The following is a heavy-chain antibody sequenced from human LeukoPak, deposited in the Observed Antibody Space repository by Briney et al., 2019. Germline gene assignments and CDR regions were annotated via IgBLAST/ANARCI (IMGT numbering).Heavy chain of an antibody. CDR1: GFTFSSYG. D-gene: IGHD1-26*01. V-gene: IGHV3-30*03. CDR2: ISYDGSNK. CDR3: ARGKGATPIPPFDY. Sequence: GRSLRLSCAASGFTFSSYGMHWVRQAPGKGLEWVAVISYDGSNKYYADSVKGRFTISRDNSKNTLYLQMNSLRAEDTAVYYCARGKGATPIPPFDYWGQGTLVTVSS. J-gene: IGHJ4*02.